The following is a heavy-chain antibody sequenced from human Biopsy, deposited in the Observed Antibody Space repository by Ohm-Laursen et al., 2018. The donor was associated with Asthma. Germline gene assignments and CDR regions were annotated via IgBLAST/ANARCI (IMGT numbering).Heavy chain of an antibody. CDR3: ARHDHRWDTYADF. CDR2: MYYGETT. CDR1: GVSIRSYY. V-gene: IGHV4-59*08. Sequence: GTLSLTCTVSGVSIRSYYWTWIRQPPGKGLEWIGSMYYGETTYYSPSLKSRVTISVDTSKNRFSLILSSVNAADTAVYYCARHDHRWDTYADFWGQGTLVTVSS. D-gene: IGHD2-2*01. J-gene: IGHJ4*02.